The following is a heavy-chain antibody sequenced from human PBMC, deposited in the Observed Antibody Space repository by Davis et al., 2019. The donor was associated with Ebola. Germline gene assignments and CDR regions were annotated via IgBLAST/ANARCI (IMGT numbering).Heavy chain of an antibody. V-gene: IGHV3-11*04. CDR3: ARDLWGGKGSPIDY. D-gene: IGHD1-26*01. CDR2: ISSSGSTI. CDR1: GFTFSDYY. J-gene: IGHJ4*02. Sequence: GESLKISCAASGFTFSDYYMSWIRQAPGKGLEWVSYISSSGSTIYYADSVKGRFTISRDNAKNSLYLQMNSLRAEDTAVYYCARDLWGGKGSPIDYWGQGTLVTVSS.